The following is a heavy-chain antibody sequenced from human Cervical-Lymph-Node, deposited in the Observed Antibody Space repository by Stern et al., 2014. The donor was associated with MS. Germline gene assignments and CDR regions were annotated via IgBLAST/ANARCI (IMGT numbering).Heavy chain of an antibody. D-gene: IGHD4-17*01. CDR3: AKFPQKVDCADCS. CDR2: VTPFFGVD. V-gene: IGHV1-69*12. J-gene: IGHJ4*02. Sequence: QVTLGQSGAEVKKPGSSVTVTCKSSGGTFSHYAISWGRQGPGQGPELKGEVTPFFGVDNYENKFQSRCPIIATDPPSTDYMELRSLRSDDTAVYYCAKFPQKVDCADCSWGQGTQVTVSS. CDR1: GGTFSHYA.